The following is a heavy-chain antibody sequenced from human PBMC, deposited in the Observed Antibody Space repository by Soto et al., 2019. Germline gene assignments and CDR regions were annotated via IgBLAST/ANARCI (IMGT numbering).Heavy chain of an antibody. J-gene: IGHJ4*02. V-gene: IGHV3-15*01. CDR3: TAGAIGYYPFDY. D-gene: IGHD3-3*01. CDR1: GFTFSDAW. CDR2: IKSKTDGGTT. Sequence: GGSLRLSCAASGFTFSDAWMNWVRQGPGKGLEWVGRIKSKTDGGTTDYAAPVKGRFTISRDDSKTTLYLQMNSLKTEDTAVYYCTAGAIGYYPFDYWGQGTLVTVSS.